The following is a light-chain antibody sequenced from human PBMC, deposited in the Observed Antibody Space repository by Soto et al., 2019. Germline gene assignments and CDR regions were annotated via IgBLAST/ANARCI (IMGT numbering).Light chain of an antibody. J-gene: IGKJ1*01. Sequence: EIVLTKSPGTRPLSPGERATLSCSASQSVSSSYLAWYQQKPGQAPRLLIYGASSRETGIPDRFSGSGSGTEFTLTISRLQPEDFAVYYCQQYGSSPRTFGQGTKVDIK. CDR1: QSVSSSY. CDR3: QQYGSSPRT. CDR2: GAS. V-gene: IGKV3-20*01.